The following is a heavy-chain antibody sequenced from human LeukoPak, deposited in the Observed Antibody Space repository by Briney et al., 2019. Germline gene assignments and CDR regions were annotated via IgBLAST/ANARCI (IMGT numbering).Heavy chain of an antibody. J-gene: IGHJ5*02. CDR2: IRYDGSNK. CDR1: GFTFSSYG. CDR3: AKDYIVVVPAAIQGYNWFDP. Sequence: GGSLRLSCAASGFTFSSYGMHWVRQAPGKGLEWVAFIRYDGSNKYYADSVKGRFTISRDNSKNTLYLQMNSLRAEDTAVYYCAKDYIVVVPAAIQGYNWFDPWGQGTLVTVSS. V-gene: IGHV3-30*02. D-gene: IGHD2-2*02.